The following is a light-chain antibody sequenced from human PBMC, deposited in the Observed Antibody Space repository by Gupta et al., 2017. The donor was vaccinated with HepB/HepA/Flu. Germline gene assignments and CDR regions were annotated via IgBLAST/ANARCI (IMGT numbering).Light chain of an antibody. Sequence: EIVMTQSPAPLSVSPGERATLSCSASQSVSSNLAWYQQKPGQAPRLLIYGASTRATGIPARFSGSGSGTEFTLTISSLQSEDFAVYYCQQYNNWPPLTFGGGTKVEIK. CDR3: QQYNNWPPLT. J-gene: IGKJ4*01. CDR2: GAS. V-gene: IGKV3-15*01. CDR1: QSVSSN.